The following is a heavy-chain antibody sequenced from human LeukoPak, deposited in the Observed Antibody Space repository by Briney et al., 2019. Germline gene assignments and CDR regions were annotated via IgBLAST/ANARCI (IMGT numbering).Heavy chain of an antibody. CDR2: IIPIFGTA. J-gene: IGHJ3*02. CDR1: GGTFSSYA. CDR3: ARVQQWLLRGAFDI. D-gene: IGHD6-19*01. Sequence: SVKVSCKASGGTFSSYAISWVRQAPGQGLEWMGGIIPIFGTANYAQKFQGRVTITADKSTSTAYMELSSLRSEDTAVYCCARVQQWLLRGAFDIWGQGTMVTVSS. V-gene: IGHV1-69*06.